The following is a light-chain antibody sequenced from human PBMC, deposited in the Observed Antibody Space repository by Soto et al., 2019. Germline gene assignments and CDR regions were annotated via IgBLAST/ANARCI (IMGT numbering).Light chain of an antibody. V-gene: IGKV3D-20*02. CDR2: DAS. CDR1: QSVSNNY. J-gene: IGKJ4*01. Sequence: EIVLTQSPGTLSLSPGERATLSCRASQSVSNNYLAWYQQKPGQAPRLLIYDASNRATGIPDRFSGSGSGTDSNLTISSLETADFDVYYCQQRSNWLSRGISLGAGTRVEIK. CDR3: QQRSNWLSRGIS.